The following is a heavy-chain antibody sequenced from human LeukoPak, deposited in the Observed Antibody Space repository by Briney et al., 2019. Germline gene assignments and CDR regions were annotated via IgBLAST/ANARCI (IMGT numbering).Heavy chain of an antibody. CDR3: ARNPGFFWSGYYGPGAFDI. CDR2: IYYSGST. D-gene: IGHD3-3*01. J-gene: IGHJ3*02. V-gene: IGHV4-30-4*01. CDR1: GGSISSGDYS. Sequence: SQTLSLTCTVSGGSISSGDYSWSWIRQPPGKGLEWIGYIYYSGSTYYNPSLKSRVTISVDTSKNQFSLKLSSVTAADTAVYYCARNPGFFWSGYYGPGAFDIWGQGTMVTVSS.